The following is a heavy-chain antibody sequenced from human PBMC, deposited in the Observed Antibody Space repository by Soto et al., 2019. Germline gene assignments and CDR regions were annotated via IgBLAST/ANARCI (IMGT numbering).Heavy chain of an antibody. CDR1: GVTISSYS. CDR3: ARAPRSSGSYYIPCYFDY. CDR2: ISSSSSTI. D-gene: IGHD3-10*01. V-gene: IGHV3-48*01. Sequence: WVPLRVSCAVSGVTISSYSMNWVRQAPGKGLEWVSYISSSSSTIYYADSVKGRFTISRDNAKNSLYLQMNSLRAEDTAVYYCARAPRSSGSYYIPCYFDYWGQGTLVTVSS. J-gene: IGHJ4*02.